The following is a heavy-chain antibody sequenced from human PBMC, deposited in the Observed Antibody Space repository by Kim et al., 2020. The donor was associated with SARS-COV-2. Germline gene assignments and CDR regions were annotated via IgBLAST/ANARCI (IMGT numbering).Heavy chain of an antibody. CDR3: AREGLLDIVTTMTRDDAFDI. J-gene: IGHJ3*02. CDR1: GFTLSSYS. Sequence: GGSLRLSCAASGFTLSSYSMNWVRQAPGKGLEWVSYISSRSSTIYYADSVKGRFTISRDNAKNSLYLQMNSLRDEDTAVYYCAREGLLDIVTTMTRDDAFDIWGQGTLVTVSS. V-gene: IGHV3-48*02. CDR2: ISSRSSTI. D-gene: IGHD5-12*01.